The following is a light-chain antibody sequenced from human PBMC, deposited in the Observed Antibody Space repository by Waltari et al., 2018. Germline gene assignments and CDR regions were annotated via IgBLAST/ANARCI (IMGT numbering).Light chain of an antibody. V-gene: IGKV4-1*01. CDR3: QQYDASPLT. CDR1: QSVLYSSNNKNY. J-gene: IGKJ4*01. Sequence: DIVMTQSPDSLAVSLGESATINCKSSQSVLYSSNNKNYLAWYQQKAGQPPKLLIYWASTRASGVPDRFSGSGSGTDFTLTISSLQAEDEAVYYCQQYDASPLTFGGGTKVEIK. CDR2: WAS.